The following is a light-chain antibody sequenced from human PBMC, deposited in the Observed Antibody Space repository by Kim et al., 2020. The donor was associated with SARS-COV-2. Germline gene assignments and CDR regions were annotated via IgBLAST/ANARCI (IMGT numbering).Light chain of an antibody. CDR3: QKYNSASPT. V-gene: IGKV1-27*01. J-gene: IGKJ1*01. Sequence: ASVGERVTTTWRASKGSSSYLAWYQQQPAKVPKLLIYAASTMQSGGAPRFSGSRSWAEVTLTISSLQPEDVAAYYCQKYNSASPTFGQGTKVDIK. CDR1: KGSSSY. CDR2: AAS.